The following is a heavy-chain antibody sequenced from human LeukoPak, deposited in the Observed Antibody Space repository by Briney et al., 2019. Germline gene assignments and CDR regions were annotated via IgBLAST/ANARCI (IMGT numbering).Heavy chain of an antibody. CDR2: ISYDGSNK. D-gene: IGHD1-26*01. CDR1: GFTFSSYA. V-gene: IGHV3-30-3*01. J-gene: IGHJ3*02. CDR3: ARVGGTYAFDI. Sequence: GGSLRLSCAASGFTFSSYAMHWVRQAPGKGLEWVVVISYDGSNKYYADSVKGRFTISRDNSKNTLYLQMNSLRAEDTAVYYCARVGGTYAFDIWGQGTMVTVSS.